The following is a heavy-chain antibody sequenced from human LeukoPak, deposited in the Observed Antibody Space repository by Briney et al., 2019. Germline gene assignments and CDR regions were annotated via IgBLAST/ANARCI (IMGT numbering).Heavy chain of an antibody. D-gene: IGHD3-16*01. J-gene: IGHJ5*02. CDR1: GYTFSNYW. Sequence: GESLKISCWGPGYTFSNYWIAWGRQTPGKGLDWIGIIYPGDSHTRYSPSFQGQVTISADKSSGTAYLQWNSLKASDTAIYYCARLYTGLTSSIWGRFDPWGQGTLVTVSS. CDR2: IYPGDSHT. CDR3: ARLYTGLTSSIWGRFDP. V-gene: IGHV5-51*01.